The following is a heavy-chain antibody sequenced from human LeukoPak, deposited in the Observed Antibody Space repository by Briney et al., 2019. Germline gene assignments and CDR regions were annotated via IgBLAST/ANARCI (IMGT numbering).Heavy chain of an antibody. J-gene: IGHJ5*02. CDR2: INPSGGST. D-gene: IGHD6-13*01. CDR3: ARSGPVQQLVLSGWFDP. Sequence: ASVKVSCKASGYTFTSYYMHWVRQAPGQGLEWMGIINPSGGSTSYAQKFQGRVTMTRDTSTSTVYMELSSLRSEDTAVYYCARSGPVQQLVLSGWFDPWGQGTLVTVSS. CDR1: GYTFTSYY. V-gene: IGHV1-46*01.